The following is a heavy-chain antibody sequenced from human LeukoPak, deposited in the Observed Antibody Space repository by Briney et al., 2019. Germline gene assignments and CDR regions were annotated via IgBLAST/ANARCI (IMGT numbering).Heavy chain of an antibody. CDR3: VKDAYCSGGACYLDY. Sequence: PLGSLRLSCSPSGVTFSTYAMHSVRQGPGGGLEYVSAISSNGGSTYYADSVKGRFTTSRDNSKNTLFLQMSSLRAEDTAVYYCVKDAYCSGGACYLDYWGQGTLVTVSS. J-gene: IGHJ4*02. CDR2: ISSNGGST. CDR1: GVTFSTYA. D-gene: IGHD2-15*01. V-gene: IGHV3-64D*06.